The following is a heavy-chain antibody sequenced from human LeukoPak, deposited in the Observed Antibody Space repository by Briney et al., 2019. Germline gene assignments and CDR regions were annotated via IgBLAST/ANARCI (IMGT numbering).Heavy chain of an antibody. Sequence: SETLSLTCTFSGDSFSSYYWSWIRQPPGKGLEWIGYIYYSGSTNYNPSLKSRVTISVDTSKNQFSLRLSSVTAADTAVYYCARVTGYVMEDYFDYWGQGTLVTVSS. J-gene: IGHJ4*02. CDR2: IYYSGST. V-gene: IGHV4-59*01. CDR3: ARVTGYVMEDYFDY. D-gene: IGHD6-13*01. CDR1: GDSFSSYY.